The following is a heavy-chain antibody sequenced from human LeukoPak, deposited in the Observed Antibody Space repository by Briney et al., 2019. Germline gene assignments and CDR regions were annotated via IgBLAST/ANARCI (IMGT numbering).Heavy chain of an antibody. J-gene: IGHJ5*02. V-gene: IGHV4-4*07. CDR3: ARGMAAAYDYNWFDP. CDR2: IYASGTT. Sequence: SETLSLTCTVSGGSINDYYWSWIRQPAGKELEWIGRIYASGTTRFNPSLKSRVNMSVDTTKNQFSLKLSPVTAADTAVYFCARGMAAAYDYNWFDPWGQGILVTVSS. D-gene: IGHD5-12*01. CDR1: GGSINDYY.